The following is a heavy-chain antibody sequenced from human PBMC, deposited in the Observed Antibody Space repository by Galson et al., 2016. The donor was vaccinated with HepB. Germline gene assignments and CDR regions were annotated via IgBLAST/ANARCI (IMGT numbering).Heavy chain of an antibody. V-gene: IGHV2-70*01. CDR1: GFSLTTSGMC. J-gene: IGHJ4*02. CDR2: IDWDDDK. D-gene: IGHD3-10*01. CDR3: VRGNEGESLVRGVFDY. Sequence: PALVKPTQTLTLTCTFSGFSLTTSGMCVNWIRQPPGKALEWLAPIDWDDDKYYSTSLKSRLTISKDTSKTQVVLTVTNVDPVDTGTYYCVRGNEGESLVRGVFDYWGQGPLVTVSS.